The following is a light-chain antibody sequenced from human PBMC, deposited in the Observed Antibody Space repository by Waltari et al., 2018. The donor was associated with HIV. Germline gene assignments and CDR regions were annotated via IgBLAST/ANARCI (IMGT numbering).Light chain of an antibody. CDR2: DDV. J-gene: IGLJ2*01. CDR1: HIGRNS. V-gene: IGLV3-21*02. CDR3: QVWDRGYKEAV. Sequence: SYVLTQAPSLSVAPGQNATIPCRHIGRNSVQWYRQKPGRAPLLVVLDDVDRSSGIPARFSGARSGERATLTISGVEAGDEADYYCQVWDRGYKEAVFGGGT.